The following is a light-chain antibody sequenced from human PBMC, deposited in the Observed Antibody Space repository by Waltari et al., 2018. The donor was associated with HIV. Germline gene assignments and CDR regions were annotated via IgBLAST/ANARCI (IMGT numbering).Light chain of an antibody. J-gene: IGLJ2*01. V-gene: IGLV2-8*01. CDR1: SSDVGGYNY. CDR3: SSYTGSDSVV. CDR2: ELS. Sequence: QSALTQPPSASGSPGQSVTISCTGTSSDVGGYNYVSWYQQHPGRAPKLMIYELSKRPSGFPDGFSGSKSGNTASLPVSGLQAEDEADYYCSSYTGSDSVVFGGGTKLTVL.